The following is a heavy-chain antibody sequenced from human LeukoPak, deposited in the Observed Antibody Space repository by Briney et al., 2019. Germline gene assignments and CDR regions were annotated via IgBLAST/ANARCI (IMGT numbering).Heavy chain of an antibody. CDR3: ARDSPYGYGQYYFDY. J-gene: IGHJ4*02. CDR2: SSSSGSTI. V-gene: IGHV3-48*03. D-gene: IGHD5-18*01. CDR1: GFTFSSYE. Sequence: PGGSLRLSCAASGFTFSSYEMNWVRQAPGKGLEWVSYSSSSGSTIYYADSVKGRFTISRDNAKNSLYLQMNSLRAEDTAVYYCARDSPYGYGQYYFDYWGQGTLVTVSS.